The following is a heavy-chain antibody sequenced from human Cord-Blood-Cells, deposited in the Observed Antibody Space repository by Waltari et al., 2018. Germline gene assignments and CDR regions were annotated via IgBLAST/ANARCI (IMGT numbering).Heavy chain of an antibody. D-gene: IGHD6-6*01. CDR1: GYTLTGYY. J-gene: IGHJ4*02. CDR2: INHNSGGT. Sequence: QVQLVQSGAEVKKPGASVKVSCKASGYTLTGYYMHWVRQAPGQGLEWMGWINHNSGGTNYAQKFQGRVTMTRDTSISTAYMELSRLRSDDTAVYYCARAASYSSSSQFDYWGQGTLVTVSS. CDR3: ARAASYSSSSQFDY. V-gene: IGHV1-2*02.